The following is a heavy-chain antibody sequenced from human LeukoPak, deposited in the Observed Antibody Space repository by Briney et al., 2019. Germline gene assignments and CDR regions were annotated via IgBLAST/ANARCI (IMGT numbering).Heavy chain of an antibody. CDR2: ISYDGSNK. CDR1: GFTFSSYA. J-gene: IGHJ3*02. Sequence: GGSLRLSCAASGFTFSSYAMHWVRQAPGKGLEWVAVISYDGSNKYYADSVKGRFTISRDNSKNTLYLQMNSLRAEDTAVYYCARDSSPGWELPVGGAFDIWGQGTMVTVSS. D-gene: IGHD1-26*01. CDR3: ARDSSPGWELPVGGAFDI. V-gene: IGHV3-30-3*01.